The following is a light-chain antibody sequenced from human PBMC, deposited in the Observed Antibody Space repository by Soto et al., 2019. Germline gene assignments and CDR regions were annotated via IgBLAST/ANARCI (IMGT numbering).Light chain of an antibody. V-gene: IGLV1-47*01. CDR3: AAWDDSLNGVV. Sequence: QSVLTQPPSASGTPGQRVTISCSGSSSNIGINYVYWYQQLPGTAPKLLIFRDNQRPSGVPDRFSGSKSGTSASLAISGLRSEDEADYYCAAWDDSLNGVVFGGGTKLTVL. J-gene: IGLJ2*01. CDR1: SSNIGINY. CDR2: RDN.